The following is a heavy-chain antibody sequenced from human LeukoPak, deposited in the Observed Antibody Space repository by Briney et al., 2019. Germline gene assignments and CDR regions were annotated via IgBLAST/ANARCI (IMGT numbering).Heavy chain of an antibody. Sequence: NPSETLSLTCTVSGGSISSSSYYWGWIRQPPGKGLEWIGSIYYSGSTYYNPSLKSRVTISVDTSKNQFSLKLSSVTAADTAVYYCARHLRYCSGGSCPRLGVDYWGQGTLVTVSS. CDR2: IYYSGST. CDR3: ARHLRYCSGGSCPRLGVDY. CDR1: GGSISSSSYY. V-gene: IGHV4-39*01. D-gene: IGHD2-15*01. J-gene: IGHJ4*02.